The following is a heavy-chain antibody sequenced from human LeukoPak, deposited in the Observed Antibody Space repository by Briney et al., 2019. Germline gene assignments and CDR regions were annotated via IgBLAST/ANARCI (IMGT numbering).Heavy chain of an antibody. CDR1: GYSFSSYW. J-gene: IGHJ4*02. CDR2: IYPGDSDT. D-gene: IGHD6-13*01. Sequence: GESLKISCKGSGYSFSSYWVAWVRQMPGKGLEWMGIIYPGDSDTRYSPSFQGQVTISADKSTSTAYLQWSSLKVSDTAMYYCARHQAGDYWGQGTVVNVSP. CDR3: ARHQAGDY. V-gene: IGHV5-51*01.